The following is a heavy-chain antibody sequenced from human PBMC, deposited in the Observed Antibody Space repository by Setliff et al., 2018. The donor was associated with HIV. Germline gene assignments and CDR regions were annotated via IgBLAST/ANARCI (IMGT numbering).Heavy chain of an antibody. V-gene: IGHV4-4*07. Sequence: PSETLSLTCTVSGGSISSYYWSWIRQPAGKGLEWIGRIYASGKTNYNHSLKSRVTLSVDTSKNQFSLKVTSVTAADTAVYYCAREIQFSATTYYYYYMDDWGRGTTVTVSS. CDR2: IYASGKT. CDR1: GGSISSYY. J-gene: IGHJ6*03. CDR3: AREIQFSATTYYYYYMDD. D-gene: IGHD5-18*01.